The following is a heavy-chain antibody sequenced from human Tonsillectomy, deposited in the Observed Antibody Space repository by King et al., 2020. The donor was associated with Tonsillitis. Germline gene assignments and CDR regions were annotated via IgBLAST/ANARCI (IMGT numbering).Heavy chain of an antibody. Sequence: VQLQESGPGLVKPSETLSLTCNVSGGSISTYYWSWIRQPPGKGLEWIGYIYYTGTTNYNPSHRSRVTISVDTSNNQFSLKLTSVTAADTAVYYCARTAGYTSGWGRSWIDPWGQGTLVTVSS. CDR1: GGSISTYY. D-gene: IGHD6-19*01. J-gene: IGHJ5*02. CDR3: ARTAGYTSGWGRSWIDP. CDR2: IYYTGTT. V-gene: IGHV4-59*08.